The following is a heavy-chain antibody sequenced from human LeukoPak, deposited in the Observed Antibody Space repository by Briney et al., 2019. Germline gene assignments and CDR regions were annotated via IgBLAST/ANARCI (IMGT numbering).Heavy chain of an antibody. J-gene: IGHJ3*02. Sequence: GGSLRLSCAASGFTFSSYSMNWVRQAPGKGLEWVSSISSSSSYIYYADSVKGRFTISRDNAKNSLYLQMNSLRAEDTAVYYCARDKKRVMNAFDIWGQGTMVTVSS. CDR3: ARDKKRVMNAFDI. CDR1: GFTFSSYS. CDR2: ISSSSSYI. V-gene: IGHV3-21*01. D-gene: IGHD2-21*01.